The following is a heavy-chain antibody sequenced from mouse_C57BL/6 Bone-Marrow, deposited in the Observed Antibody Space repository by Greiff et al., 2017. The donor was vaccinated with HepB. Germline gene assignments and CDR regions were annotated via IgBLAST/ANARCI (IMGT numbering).Heavy chain of an antibody. CDR3: TRGYGSSYENYFDD. CDR1: GFNIKDDY. D-gene: IGHD1-1*01. V-gene: IGHV14-4*01. CDR2: IDPENGDT. Sequence: VQLQQSGAELVRPGASVKLSCTASGFNIKDDYMHWVKQRPEQGLAWIGWIDPENGDTEYASKFQGKATITADTSSNKAYLQLSSLTSEATAVYYCTRGYGSSYENYFDDWGQGTTLTVSS. J-gene: IGHJ2*01.